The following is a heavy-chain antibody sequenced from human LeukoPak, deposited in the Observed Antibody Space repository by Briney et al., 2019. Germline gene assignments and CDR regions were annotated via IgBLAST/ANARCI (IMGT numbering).Heavy chain of an antibody. D-gene: IGHD2-15*01. CDR1: GGSISSSSYY. J-gene: IGHJ6*03. CDR2: IYYSGST. Sequence: PSETLSLTCTVSGGSISSSSYYWGWIRQPPGKGLEWIGSIYYSGSTNYNPSLKSRVTISVDTSKNQFSLKLSSVTAADTAVYYCARGYCSGGSCCLGYYYYYMDVWGKGTTVTISS. CDR3: ARGYCSGGSCCLGYYYYYMDV. V-gene: IGHV4-39*07.